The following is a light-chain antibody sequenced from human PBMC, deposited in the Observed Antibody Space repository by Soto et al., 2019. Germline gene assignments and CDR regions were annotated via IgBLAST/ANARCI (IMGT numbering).Light chain of an antibody. CDR1: QTVTDY. CDR2: SAS. Sequence: DIQMTQSPSSLSASVGDRVTITCRAVQTVTDYLNWYQHKPGKAPKLLIYSASTLQSGVPSRFSGSGSGTDFTLTITSLQPEDFGTYYCHQTYSTPQTFGQGTRVEIK. V-gene: IGKV1-39*01. J-gene: IGKJ1*01. CDR3: HQTYSTPQT.